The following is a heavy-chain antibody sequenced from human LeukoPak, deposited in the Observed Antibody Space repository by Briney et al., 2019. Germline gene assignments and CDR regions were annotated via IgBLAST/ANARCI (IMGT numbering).Heavy chain of an antibody. Sequence: GGSLRLSCGASGFTLSTYAMSWVRQAPGKGLERVSAINDGGDYTYYADSVKGRFTISRDNSKNMLYLQMNSLRAEDTAVYFCARRNGPSVDITMVGFDPWGQGTLVSVSS. CDR1: GFTLSTYA. D-gene: IGHD5-18*01. CDR2: INDGGDYT. CDR3: ARRNGPSVDITMVGFDP. J-gene: IGHJ5*02. V-gene: IGHV3-23*01.